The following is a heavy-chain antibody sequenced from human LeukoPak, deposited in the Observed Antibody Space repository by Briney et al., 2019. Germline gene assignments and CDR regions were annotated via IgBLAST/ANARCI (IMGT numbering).Heavy chain of an antibody. CDR2: IYYSGST. CDR3: ARVKYGDYEVPYYMDV. CDR1: GGSISSYY. J-gene: IGHJ6*03. Sequence: SETLSLTCTVSGGSISSYYWSWIRQPLGKGLEWIGYIYYSGSTNYNPSLKSRVTISVDTSKNQFSLKLSSVTAADTAVYYCARVKYGDYEVPYYMDVWGKGTTVTVSS. D-gene: IGHD4-17*01. V-gene: IGHV4-59*01.